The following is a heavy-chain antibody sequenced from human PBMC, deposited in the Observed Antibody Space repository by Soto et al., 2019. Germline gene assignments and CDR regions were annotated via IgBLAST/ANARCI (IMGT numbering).Heavy chain of an antibody. V-gene: IGHV4-39*01. D-gene: IGHD3-10*01. CDR1: GGSISSSSYY. CDR3: ARHRHGSGSYHFILGNYVDV. J-gene: IGHJ6*03. CDR2: IYYSGST. Sequence: PSETLSLTCTVSGGSISSSSYYWGWIRQPPGKGLEWIGSIYYSGSTYYNPSLKSRVTISVDTSKNQFSLKLSSVTAADTAVYYCARHRHGSGSYHFILGNYVDVWGKGTTVTVSS.